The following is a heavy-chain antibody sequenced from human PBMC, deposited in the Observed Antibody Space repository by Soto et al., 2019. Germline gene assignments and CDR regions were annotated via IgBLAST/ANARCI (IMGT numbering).Heavy chain of an antibody. CDR1: GYTFTSYA. CDR2: INAGNGNK. D-gene: IGHD6-19*01. Sequence: ASVKVSCKASGYTFTSYAMHWVRQAPGQRLEWMGWINAGNGNKKHSQKFQGRVTIARDTSASTAYMELSSLRSEDTAVYYCARDLFGWFPGWWGQGTLVTVSS. V-gene: IGHV1-3*01. J-gene: IGHJ4*02. CDR3: ARDLFGWFPGW.